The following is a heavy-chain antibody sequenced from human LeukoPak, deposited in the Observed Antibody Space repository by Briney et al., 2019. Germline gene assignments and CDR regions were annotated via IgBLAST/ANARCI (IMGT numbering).Heavy chain of an antibody. D-gene: IGHD4-11*01. V-gene: IGHV4-31*03. CDR2: IYYSGST. J-gene: IGHJ6*02. CDR3: ARVSLQDYYYGMDV. CDR1: GGSISSGGYY. Sequence: PSETLSLTCTVSGGSISSGGYYWSWIRQHPGKGLEWIGYIYYSGSTYYNPSLKSRVTISVDTSKNQFSLKLSSVTAADTAVYYCARVSLQDYYYGMDVWGQGTTVTVSS.